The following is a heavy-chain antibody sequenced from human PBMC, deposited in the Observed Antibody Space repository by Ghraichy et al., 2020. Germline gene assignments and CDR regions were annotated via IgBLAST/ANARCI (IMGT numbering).Heavy chain of an antibody. J-gene: IGHJ3*01. V-gene: IGHV3-21*01. D-gene: IGHD2-15*01. CDR3: ARDCGYCSGGRCYPDAFDL. CDR2: IDSSSSYI. Sequence: GGSLRLSCAAYGLTFSSYTMNWVRQAPGKGLEWVSFIDSSSSYIYYSDSVKGRFTTSRDNAKNSLYLQMNSLRVEDTAMYYCARDCGYCSGGRCYPDAFDLWGQVTMVTVSS. CDR1: GLTFSSYT.